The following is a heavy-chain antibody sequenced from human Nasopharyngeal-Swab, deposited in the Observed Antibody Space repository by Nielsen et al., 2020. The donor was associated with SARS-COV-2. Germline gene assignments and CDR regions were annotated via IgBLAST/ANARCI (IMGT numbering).Heavy chain of an antibody. Sequence: WIRQPPGKGLEWIGSIYYSGSTYYNPSLKSRVTISVDTSKNQFSLKLSSGTAADTAVYYCARRVARAPRHEGDYYYGMDVWGQGTTVTVSS. V-gene: IGHV4-39*01. CDR3: ARRVARAPRHEGDYYYGMDV. J-gene: IGHJ6*02. D-gene: IGHD3-16*01. CDR2: IYYSGST.